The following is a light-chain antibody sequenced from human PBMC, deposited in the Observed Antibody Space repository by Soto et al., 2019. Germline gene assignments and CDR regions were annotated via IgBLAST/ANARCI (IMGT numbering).Light chain of an antibody. V-gene: IGLV2-11*01. J-gene: IGLJ1*01. CDR1: SSDVGSHNY. Sequence: QSVLTQPRSVSGSPGQSVTISCTGTSSDVGSHNYVSWYQQYPGKAPKLLLSSVSKRPSGVPGRFSGSKSGNTASLTISGLQAEDEADYYCCSYAGSYTYVFGTGTKVTVL. CDR2: SVS. CDR3: CSYAGSYTYV.